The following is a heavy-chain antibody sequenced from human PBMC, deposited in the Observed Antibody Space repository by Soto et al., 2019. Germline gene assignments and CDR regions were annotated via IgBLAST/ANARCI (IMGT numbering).Heavy chain of an antibody. V-gene: IGHV4-34*01. CDR3: AVGGYDILTGLGDYYYGMDV. CDR1: GGPFSGYY. D-gene: IGHD3-9*01. CDR2: INHSGST. J-gene: IGHJ6*02. Sequence: SETLSLTCAVYGGPFSGYYWSWIRQPPGKGLEWIGEINHSGSTNYNPSLKSRVTISVDTSKNQFSLKLSSVTAADTAVYYCAVGGYDILTGLGDYYYGMDVWGQGTTVTVSS.